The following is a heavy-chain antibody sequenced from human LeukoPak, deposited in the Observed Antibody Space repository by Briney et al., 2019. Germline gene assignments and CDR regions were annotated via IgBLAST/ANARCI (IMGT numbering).Heavy chain of an antibody. CDR3: ARGFLNWFDP. D-gene: IGHD2/OR15-2a*01. J-gene: IGHJ5*02. CDR1: VYTFTSYD. Sequence: ASVKVSCKAFVYTFTSYDINWVRQATGQGLEWMGWMNPNSGNTGYAQKFQGRVTMTRNTSISTAYMKLSSLRSEDTAVYYCARGFLNWFDPWGQGTLVTVSS. CDR2: MNPNSGNT. V-gene: IGHV1-8*01.